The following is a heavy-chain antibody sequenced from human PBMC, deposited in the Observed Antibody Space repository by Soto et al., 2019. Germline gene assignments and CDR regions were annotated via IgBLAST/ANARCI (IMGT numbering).Heavy chain of an antibody. V-gene: IGHV4-61*03. CDR3: EGGTDSKKVAY. J-gene: IGHJ4*02. CDR2: FYYTGRT. Sequence: QVQLQESGPGLVKSSETLSLTCTVSGGSVSSEHYYWNWIRQPPGKGLEWIGYFYYTGRTNYNPSLESRLTRSVDMSKNHSSLKLGSLAAADTGGYYCEGGTDSKKVAYGGQGTLVTVSS. D-gene: IGHD3-22*01. CDR1: GGSVSSEHYY.